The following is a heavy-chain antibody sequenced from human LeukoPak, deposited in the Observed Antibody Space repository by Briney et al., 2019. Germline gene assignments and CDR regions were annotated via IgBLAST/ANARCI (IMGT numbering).Heavy chain of an antibody. D-gene: IGHD3-10*01. Sequence: PSETLSLTCSVSGGSISTYSWSWIRQPPGKGLEWIGYINYSGNTNYNPSLKSRVTISVDTSKNQFSLKLSSVTAADTAVYYCASFSWGSGSYNQEAIWSWFDPWGQGTLVTVSS. CDR1: GGSISTYS. V-gene: IGHV4-59*08. CDR3: ASFSWGSGSYNQEAIWSWFDP. CDR2: INYSGNT. J-gene: IGHJ5*02.